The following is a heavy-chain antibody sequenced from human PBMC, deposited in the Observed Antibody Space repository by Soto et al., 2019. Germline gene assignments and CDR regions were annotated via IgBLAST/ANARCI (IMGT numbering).Heavy chain of an antibody. CDR2: MGGSGRST. J-gene: IGHJ4*02. Sequence: GGSLRLSCAASGFTFSSYAMTWVRQAPGKGLVWVSSMGGSGRSTYYTDSVKGRFTISRDNAKNTLYLQMNSLRAEDTAVYYCARDPGTGYYDSSGYYYDWGQGTLVTVSS. V-gene: IGHV3-23*01. D-gene: IGHD3-22*01. CDR3: ARDPGTGYYDSSGYYYD. CDR1: GFTFSSYA.